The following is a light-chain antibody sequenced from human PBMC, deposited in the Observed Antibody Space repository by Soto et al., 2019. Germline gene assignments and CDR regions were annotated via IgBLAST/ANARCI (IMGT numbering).Light chain of an antibody. V-gene: IGKV1-5*01. CDR1: QSISSW. CDR3: QQYDSYLWT. CDR2: DAS. Sequence: DIQMTQSPSTLSASVGDRFTITCRASQSISSWLAWYQQKPGKAPKLLIYDASSLESGVPSRFSGSGSGTEFTLTISSLQPDDFATYHCQQYDSYLWTFGQGTKVDIK. J-gene: IGKJ1*01.